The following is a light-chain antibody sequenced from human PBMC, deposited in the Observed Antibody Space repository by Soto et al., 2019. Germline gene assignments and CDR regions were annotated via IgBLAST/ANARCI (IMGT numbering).Light chain of an antibody. CDR1: QSISSY. V-gene: IGKV1-39*01. Sequence: DIQMTQSPSSLSASVGDRVTITCRASQSISSYLNWYQQKPGKAPKLLIYAASSLQSGVPSRFSGSGSGTDFTLTISSLQPEDFATYYCQQSYSTPTFGPVTKV. CDR3: QQSYSTPT. CDR2: AAS. J-gene: IGKJ1*01.